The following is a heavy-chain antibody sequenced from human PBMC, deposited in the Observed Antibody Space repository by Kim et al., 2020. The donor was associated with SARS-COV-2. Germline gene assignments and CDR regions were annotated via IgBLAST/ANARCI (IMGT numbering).Heavy chain of an antibody. D-gene: IGHD3-10*01. J-gene: IGHJ4*02. Sequence: GGSLRLSCEVSGFTLNSCAMNWVRQAPGKGLEWVSGISDSGISTYYADSVKGRFTISRDDSNNPLFLQMNSLSAEDTAIHYCAKTPYYYLSGPPYWGRGT. V-gene: IGHV3-23*01. CDR2: ISDSGIST. CDR3: AKTPYYYLSGPPY. CDR1: GFTLNSCA.